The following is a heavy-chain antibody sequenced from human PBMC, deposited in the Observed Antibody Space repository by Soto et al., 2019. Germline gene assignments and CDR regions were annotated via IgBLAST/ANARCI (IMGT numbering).Heavy chain of an antibody. J-gene: IGHJ4*02. CDR3: ARDLIAAAGYFDY. CDR2: IKQDGSEK. D-gene: IGHD6-13*01. CDR1: GFTFSSYW. V-gene: IGHV3-7*05. Sequence: GGSLRLSCAASGFTFSSYWMSWVRQAPGKGLEWVANIKQDGSEKYYVDSVKGRFTISRDNAKNSLYLQMNSLRAEDTAVYYCARDLIAAAGYFDYWGQGTLVTVSS.